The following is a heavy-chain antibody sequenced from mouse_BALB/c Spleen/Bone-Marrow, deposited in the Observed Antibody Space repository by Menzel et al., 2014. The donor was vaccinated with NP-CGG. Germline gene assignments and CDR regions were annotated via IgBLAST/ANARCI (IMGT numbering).Heavy chain of an antibody. CDR1: GFDFSRYW. J-gene: IGHJ3*01. D-gene: IGHD1-2*01. Sequence: VQLKQSGGGLVQPGGSLKLSCAASGFDFSRYWMSWVRQAPGRGLEWIGEINPDSNTINYTPSLKDKFIISRDNAKNTLYLQMSKVRSEDTAPYYCARLGYYGSFAYWGQGTLVTVSA. V-gene: IGHV4-1*02. CDR3: ARLGYYGSFAY. CDR2: INPDSNTI.